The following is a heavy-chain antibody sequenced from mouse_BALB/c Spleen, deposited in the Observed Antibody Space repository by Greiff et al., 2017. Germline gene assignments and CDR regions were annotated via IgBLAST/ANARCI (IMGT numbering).Heavy chain of an antibody. Sequence: EVKLMESGGGLVKPGGSLKLSCAASGFTFSSYTMSWVRQTPEKRLEWVATISSGGSYTYYPDSVKGRFTISRDNAKNTLYLQMSSLKSEDTAMYYCTRDERKYGNYWGQGTSVTVSS. CDR1: GFTFSSYT. CDR3: TRDERKYGNY. V-gene: IGHV5-6-4*01. J-gene: IGHJ4*01. CDR2: ISSGGSYT. D-gene: IGHD2-1*01.